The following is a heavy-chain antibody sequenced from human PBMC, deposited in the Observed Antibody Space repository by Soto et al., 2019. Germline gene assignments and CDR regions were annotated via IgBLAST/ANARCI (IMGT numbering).Heavy chain of an antibody. J-gene: IGHJ4*02. V-gene: IGHV4-30-2*01. CDR2: IYHSGGT. CDR1: GGSISSGGYS. D-gene: IGHD2-21*02. CDR3: ARFLIFGSYYDY. Sequence: QLQLQESGSGLVKPSQTLSLTCAVSGGSISSGGYSWSWIRQPPGKGLEWIGYIYHSGGTYYNPSLKSRVTISVGRSKNQFSLKLSSVTAADTAVYYCARFLIFGSYYDYWGQGTLITVSS.